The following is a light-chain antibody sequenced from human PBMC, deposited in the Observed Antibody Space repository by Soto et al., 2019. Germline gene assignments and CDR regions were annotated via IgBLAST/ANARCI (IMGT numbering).Light chain of an antibody. Sequence: DIQMTQSPSTLSASVGDRVTITCRASQSISDWLAWYQHKPGKAPKLLIYKAYSLKSEVPSRFSGSGSGTEFTLTISSLQPDDFATYDCEQYNTYGWTFGQGTKVDIK. CDR1: QSISDW. CDR2: KAY. J-gene: IGKJ1*01. CDR3: EQYNTYGWT. V-gene: IGKV1-5*03.